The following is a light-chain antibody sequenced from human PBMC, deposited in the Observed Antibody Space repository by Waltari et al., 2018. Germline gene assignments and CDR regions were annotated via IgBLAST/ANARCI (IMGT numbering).Light chain of an antibody. Sequence: SYELTQPLSVSVAPDKTATITCEGATIGRKSVPWYQQKPGQAPVLVMYYNRDRPSGIPERFSAFNSKNTATLTITRVEVGDEADYYCQVWDRSTDHVVFGGGTRLAVL. CDR3: QVWDRSTDHVV. V-gene: IGLV3-21*04. CDR2: YNR. J-gene: IGLJ2*01. CDR1: TIGRKS.